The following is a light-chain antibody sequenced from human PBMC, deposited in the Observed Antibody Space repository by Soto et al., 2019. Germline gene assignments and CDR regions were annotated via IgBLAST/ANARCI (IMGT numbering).Light chain of an antibody. J-gene: IGLJ1*01. CDR2: DVS. V-gene: IGLV2-14*01. CDR1: SSDVGDYNY. Sequence: QSALTQPASVSGSPGQSITISCTGTSSDVGDYNYVSWYQQHPGKAPKLMIYDVSNRPSGVSNRFPGSKSGNTASLTISGLQAEDEADYYCSSYTSSSVYVFGTGTKLTVL. CDR3: SSYTSSSVYV.